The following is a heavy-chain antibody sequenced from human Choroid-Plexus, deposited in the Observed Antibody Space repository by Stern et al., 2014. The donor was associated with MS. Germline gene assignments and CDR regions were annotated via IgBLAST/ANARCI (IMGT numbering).Heavy chain of an antibody. J-gene: IGHJ5*02. V-gene: IGHV3-30*18. CDR1: GFTFGSCA. Sequence: MQLVESGGGVVQPGRPLRLSCVASGFTFGSCAMHWVRQAPGKGLEWVAGVSYDGSKKYYADSVKGRFTISRDNSQNTLYMQMSSLRPEDTAVYYYAKDHQYLTYCFDHWGQGSLVTVSS. CDR2: VSYDGSKK. D-gene: IGHD2/OR15-2a*01. CDR3: AKDHQYLTYCFDH.